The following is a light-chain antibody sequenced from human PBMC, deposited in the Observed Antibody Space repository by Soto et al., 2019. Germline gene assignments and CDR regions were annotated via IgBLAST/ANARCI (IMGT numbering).Light chain of an antibody. CDR3: QQAASFPIT. Sequence: DIQMTHSPSSVSASVGDRVTITCRASQGVSTWLAWYQQNPGKAPNLLIYTASSLQSGVPSRFSGSGSGTDFTLTINGLQPEDFATYYCQQAASFPITFGQGTRLEIK. J-gene: IGKJ5*01. CDR2: TAS. CDR1: QGVSTW. V-gene: IGKV1-12*01.